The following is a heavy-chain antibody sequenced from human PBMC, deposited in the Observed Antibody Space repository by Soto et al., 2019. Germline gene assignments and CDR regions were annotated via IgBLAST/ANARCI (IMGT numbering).Heavy chain of an antibody. D-gene: IGHD2-15*01. Sequence: QVQLQESGPGLVKPSQTLSLTCTVSGGSISSGGYYWSWIRQHPGKGLEWIGYIYHSGTTYYNPSLKSRVTISVATSKNQFSLKLTSVTAADTAVYYCARVRGTPLLGWFDPWGQGTLVTVSS. CDR3: ARVRGTPLLGWFDP. V-gene: IGHV4-31*03. J-gene: IGHJ5*02. CDR2: IYHSGTT. CDR1: GGSISSGGYY.